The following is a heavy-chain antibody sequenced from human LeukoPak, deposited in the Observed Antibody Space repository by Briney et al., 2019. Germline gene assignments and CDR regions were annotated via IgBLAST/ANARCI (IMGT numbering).Heavy chain of an antibody. J-gene: IGHJ4*02. V-gene: IGHV4-39*07. CDR1: GGTLSSSRYY. CDR2: IYYSGST. CDR3: ASLNDF. Sequence: PSETLSLTCTVSGGTLSSSRYYWGWIRQPPGKGLEWIGNIYYSGSTYYNPSLKSRVTISLDTSKNQFSLNLSSVTAADTAVYFYASLNDFWGQGTLVTVSS.